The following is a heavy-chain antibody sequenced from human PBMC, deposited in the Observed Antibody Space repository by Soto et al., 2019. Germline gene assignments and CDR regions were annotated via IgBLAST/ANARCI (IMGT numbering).Heavy chain of an antibody. V-gene: IGHV1-46*03. J-gene: IGHJ6*03. D-gene: IGHD3-3*01. Sequence: ASVKVSCKASGYTFTSYYMHWVRQAPGQGLEWMGIINPSGGSTSYAQKFQGRVTMTRDTSTSTVYMELSSLRSEDTAVYYCARDGRFLEWLSRMGYYMDVWGKGTTVTVSS. CDR3: ARDGRFLEWLSRMGYYMDV. CDR2: INPSGGST. CDR1: GYTFTSYY.